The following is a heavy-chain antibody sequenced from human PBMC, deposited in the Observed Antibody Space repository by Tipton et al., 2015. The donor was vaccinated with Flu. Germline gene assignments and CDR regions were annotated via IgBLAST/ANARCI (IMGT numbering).Heavy chain of an antibody. CDR1: GFMFSGYA. D-gene: IGHD1-26*01. V-gene: IGHV3-7*01. CDR2: INQDGSEK. Sequence: SLRLSCAAPGFMFSGYAMSWVRQAPGKGLEWVANINQDGSEKYSVDSVKGRFTISRDNARNSLYLQMNSLRAEDTAVYYCASLRGSGSYSRYAFDIWGQGTMVTVSS. J-gene: IGHJ3*02. CDR3: ASLRGSGSYSRYAFDI.